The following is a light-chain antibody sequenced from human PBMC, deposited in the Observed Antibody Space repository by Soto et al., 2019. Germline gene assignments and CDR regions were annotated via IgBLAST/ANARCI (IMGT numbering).Light chain of an antibody. CDR2: DVS. CDR1: SSDVGTYNY. CDR3: TSYTSVTIVV. V-gene: IGLV2-11*01. J-gene: IGLJ2*01. Sequence: QSALTQPRSVSGPPGQSVSISCSGTSSDVGTYNYVSWYQQHPGKAPKLMIYDVSKRPSGVPDRFSGSKSGNTASLTISALQAEDEADYYCTSYTSVTIVVFGGGTKVTVL.